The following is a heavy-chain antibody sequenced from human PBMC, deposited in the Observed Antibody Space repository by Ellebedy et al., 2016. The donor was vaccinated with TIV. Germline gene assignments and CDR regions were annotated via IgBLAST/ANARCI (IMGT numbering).Heavy chain of an antibody. D-gene: IGHD5-18*01. CDR2: IYSSGVI. CDR1: GGSISGYY. J-gene: IGHJ4*02. Sequence: MPSETLSLTCTVSGGSISGYYWSWVRQPPGKGLEWIAYIYSSGVINYNPSLRSRVTMAVDTSKNQFSLKLTSVTAADTAMYYCARFGYSYAYDYWGQGALVTVSS. CDR3: ARFGYSYAYDY. V-gene: IGHV4-4*09.